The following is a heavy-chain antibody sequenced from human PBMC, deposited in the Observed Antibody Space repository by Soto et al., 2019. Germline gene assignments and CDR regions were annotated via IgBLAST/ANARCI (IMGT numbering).Heavy chain of an antibody. J-gene: IGHJ4*02. V-gene: IGHV4-34*01. CDR1: GGSFSGYY. CDR2: INHSGST. CDR3: AMAYYDSSGNHIPRDY. D-gene: IGHD3-22*01. Sequence: QVQLQQWGAGLLKPSETLSLTCAVYGGSFSGYYWSWIRQPPGKGLEWIGEINHSGSTNYNPSLKSRVTISXGTXKXLFSLKLSSVTAADTAVYYCAMAYYDSSGNHIPRDYWGQGTLVTVSS.